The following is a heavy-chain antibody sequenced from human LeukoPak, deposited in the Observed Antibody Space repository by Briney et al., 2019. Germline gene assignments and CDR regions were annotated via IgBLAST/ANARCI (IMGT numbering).Heavy chain of an antibody. CDR2: VHSDGTTT. J-gene: IGHJ3*01. D-gene: IGHD5-12*01. V-gene: IGHV3-74*01. CDR1: GFTFSSYW. CDR3: ARGGSPGGFDF. Sequence: GGSLRLSCAASGFTFSSYWMTWVRQAPGEGLVWVSGVHSDGTTTSYEDSVKGRFTITRDNAKNSIYLQMNSLRAEDTAVYYCARGGSPGGFDFWGQGTLVTVSS.